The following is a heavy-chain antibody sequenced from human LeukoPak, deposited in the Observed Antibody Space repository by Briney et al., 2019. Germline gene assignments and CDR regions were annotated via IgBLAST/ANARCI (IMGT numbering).Heavy chain of an antibody. CDR1: GGSFSGYY. D-gene: IGHD3-10*01. CDR3: ARHSPSEDGELPEHPPYYYYYMDV. CDR2: IYTSGST. J-gene: IGHJ6*03. Sequence: PSETLSLTCAVYGGSFSGYYWSWIRQPAGKGLEWIGRIYTSGSTNYNPSLKSRVTMSVDTSKNQFSLKLSSVTAADTAVYYCARHSPSEDGELPEHPPYYYYYMDVWGKGTTVTISS. V-gene: IGHV4-59*10.